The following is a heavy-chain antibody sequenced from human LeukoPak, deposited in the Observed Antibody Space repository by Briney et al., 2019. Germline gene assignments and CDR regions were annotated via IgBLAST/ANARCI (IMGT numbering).Heavy chain of an antibody. CDR1: GFTFNDYY. Sequence: GGSLRLSCAASGFTFNDYYMSWIRQAPGKGLEWLSYTNIGGTNTHYADSVKGRFTISRDNAKKSLYLEMNNLRAEDTAVYYCATDGAGFDTWGQGVLVTVSS. CDR2: TNIGGTNT. CDR3: ATDGAGFDT. J-gene: IGHJ5*02. V-gene: IGHV3-11*01.